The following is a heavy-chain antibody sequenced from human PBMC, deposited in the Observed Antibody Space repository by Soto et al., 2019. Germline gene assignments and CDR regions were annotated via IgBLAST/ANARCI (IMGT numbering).Heavy chain of an antibody. V-gene: IGHV1-69*12. CDR3: ARSGARPGDYYYGMDV. J-gene: IGHJ6*02. CDR2: IIPIFGTA. Sequence: QVQLVQSGAEVKKPGSSVKVSCKASGGTFSSYGVSWVRQAPGQGLEWMGGIIPIFGTANHAQKFQGRVTMTAXXXTXXAYMELSSLRSEDTAVYYCARSGARPGDYYYGMDVWGQGTTVTVSS. CDR1: GGTFSSYG. D-gene: IGHD3-10*01.